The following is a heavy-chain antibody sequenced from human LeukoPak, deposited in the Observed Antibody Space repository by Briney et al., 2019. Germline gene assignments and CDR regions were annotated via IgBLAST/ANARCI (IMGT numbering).Heavy chain of an antibody. V-gene: IGHV4-39*07. CDR2: IYYSGST. J-gene: IGHJ4*02. Sequence: SQTLSLTCTVSGGSISSSSYYWGWIRQPPGKGLEWIGSIYYSGSTYYNPSLKSRVTISVDTSKNQFSLKLSSVTAADTAVYYCARDGDGYNYPYYFDYWGQGTLVTVSS. D-gene: IGHD5-24*01. CDR3: ARDGDGYNYPYYFDY. CDR1: GGSISSSSYY.